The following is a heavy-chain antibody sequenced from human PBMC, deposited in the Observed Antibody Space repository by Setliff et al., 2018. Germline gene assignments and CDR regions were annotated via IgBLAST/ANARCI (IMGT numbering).Heavy chain of an antibody. D-gene: IGHD2-15*01. CDR1: GYTFTAYY. J-gene: IGHJ6*03. V-gene: IGHV1-2*02. Sequence: ASVKVSCKASGYTFTAYYIHWVRQAPGQGLEWMGWINPNAGNINYIQKFQGRVTMTRDTSISTAYMELRRLKSDDTAVYYCARGEHIVSGDFYHYIDVWGKGTTVTVSS. CDR2: INPNAGNI. CDR3: ARGEHIVSGDFYHYIDV.